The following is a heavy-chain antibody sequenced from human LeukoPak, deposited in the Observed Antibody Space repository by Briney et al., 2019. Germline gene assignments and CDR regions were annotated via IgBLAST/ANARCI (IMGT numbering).Heavy chain of an antibody. Sequence: GGSLRLSCAAPGFTFSSYAMTWVRQAPGKGPEWVSGIKGSGGDTYYADSVKGRFTISRDNSKNTLYLQMNSLRAEDTAVYYCAKDYNRGLPDYWGQGTLVIVSS. D-gene: IGHD2-21*01. CDR2: IKGSGGDT. J-gene: IGHJ4*02. CDR3: AKDYNRGLPDY. CDR1: GFTFSSYA. V-gene: IGHV3-23*01.